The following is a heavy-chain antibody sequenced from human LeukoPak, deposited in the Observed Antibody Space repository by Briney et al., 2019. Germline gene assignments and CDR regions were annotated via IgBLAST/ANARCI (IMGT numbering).Heavy chain of an antibody. J-gene: IGHJ5*02. CDR2: IYHSGST. CDR1: GGSISSGGYY. V-gene: IGHV4-31*03. CDR3: ARAVGATYNWFDP. D-gene: IGHD1-26*01. Sequence: SQTLSLTCTVSGGSISSGGYYWSWIRQHPGKGLEWIGYIYHSGSTYYNPSLKSRVTISVDTSKNQFSLRLSSVTAADTAVYYCARAVGATYNWFDPWGQGTLVTVSS.